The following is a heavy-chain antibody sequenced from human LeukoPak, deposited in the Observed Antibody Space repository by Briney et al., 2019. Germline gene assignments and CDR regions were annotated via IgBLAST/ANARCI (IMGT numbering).Heavy chain of an antibody. CDR1: GYFISSDYY. J-gene: IGHJ4*02. D-gene: IGHD2/OR15-2a*01. CDR3: ARAGNTRFDY. CDR2: INHSGRT. Sequence: SETLSLTCTVSGYFISSDYYWGWIRQSPGKGLEWIVSINHSGRTFYKTSLQSRVTMSVNTSKKQFSLNLSSVTAADTAVYYCARAGNTRFDYWGQGTLVTVSS. V-gene: IGHV4-38-2*02.